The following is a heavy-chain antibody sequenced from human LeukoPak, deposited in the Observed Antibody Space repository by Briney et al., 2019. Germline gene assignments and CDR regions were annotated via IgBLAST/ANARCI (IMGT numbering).Heavy chain of an antibody. CDR1: GLTFGNHG. CDR2: ISPSGDIK. V-gene: IGHV3-23*01. CDR3: AKDDAWLRFGE. J-gene: IGHJ4*02. D-gene: IGHD3-10*01. Sequence: PGGTLRLSCATSGLTFGNHGMNWVRQAPGKGLEWVSGISPSGDIKYYADSVKGRFTISRDNSKNTVYLEVISLTDEDTAVYYCAKDDAWLRFGEWSQGSLVTVSS.